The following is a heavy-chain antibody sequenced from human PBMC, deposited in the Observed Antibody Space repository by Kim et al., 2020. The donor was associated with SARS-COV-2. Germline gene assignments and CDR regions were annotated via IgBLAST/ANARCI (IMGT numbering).Heavy chain of an antibody. Sequence: ADAVKGRFTISRDNAKNSLYLQMNSLRAEDTAVYYCASFETVTTDFSFDPWGQGTLVTVSS. CDR3: ASFETVTTDFSFDP. D-gene: IGHD4-17*01. V-gene: IGHV3-21*01. J-gene: IGHJ5*02.